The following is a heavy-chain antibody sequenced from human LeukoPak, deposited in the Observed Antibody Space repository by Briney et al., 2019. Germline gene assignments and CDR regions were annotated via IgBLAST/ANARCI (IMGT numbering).Heavy chain of an antibody. V-gene: IGHV3-23*01. CDR2: ISGSGGST. CDR1: GFTFSSYA. Sequence: VGSPRLSCAASGFTFSSYAMSWVRQAPGKGLEWVSAISGSGGSTYYADSVKGRFTISRDNSKNTLYLQMNSLRAEDTAVYYCAKDLPLSPWVARLYWGQGTLVTVSS. J-gene: IGHJ4*02. CDR3: AKDLPLSPWVARLY. D-gene: IGHD2/OR15-2a*01.